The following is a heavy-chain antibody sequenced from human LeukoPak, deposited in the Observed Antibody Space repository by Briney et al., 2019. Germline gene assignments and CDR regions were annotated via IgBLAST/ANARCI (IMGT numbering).Heavy chain of an antibody. Sequence: SETLSLSCTVSGGSINSATYSWAWIRQNPGKGLEWIGYINYRGTTYYSPSLKSRIAISVDTSKNQFSLMLSSVTAADTAVYYCARYDSNVFSYDAFDLWGQGTMVTVSS. CDR2: INYRGTT. CDR1: GGSINSATYS. CDR3: ARYDSNVFSYDAFDL. V-gene: IGHV4-31*03. D-gene: IGHD3-22*01. J-gene: IGHJ3*01.